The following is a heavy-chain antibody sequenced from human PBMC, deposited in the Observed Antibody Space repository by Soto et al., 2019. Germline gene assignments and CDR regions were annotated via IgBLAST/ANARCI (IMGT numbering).Heavy chain of an antibody. D-gene: IGHD6-6*01. CDR2: IYYSGTT. CDR1: GCSLSPHY. V-gene: IGHV4-59*11. Sequence: PSETLSLTCTVSGCSLSPHYWSWIRQPPGKGLEWIGYIYYSGTTKSNPSLESRITMSVDTSRNQFSLNLNSVTAADTAVYYCDGGIAARPLGYWGQGTLVTVSS. CDR3: DGGIAARPLGY. J-gene: IGHJ4*02.